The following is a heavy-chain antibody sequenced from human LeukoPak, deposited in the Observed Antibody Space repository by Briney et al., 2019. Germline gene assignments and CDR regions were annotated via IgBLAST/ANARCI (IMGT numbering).Heavy chain of an antibody. CDR1: GHNFIGYW. Sequence: GESLKISCKGSGHNFIGYWIGWVRQMPGKGLEWMGIIYPGDSDTRYSPSFQGQVTISADKSISTAYLQWSSLTASDTAMYYCAIRSCSGGSCYPAYWGQGTLVTVSS. CDR3: AIRSCSGGSCYPAY. J-gene: IGHJ4*02. D-gene: IGHD2-15*01. CDR2: IYPGDSDT. V-gene: IGHV5-51*01.